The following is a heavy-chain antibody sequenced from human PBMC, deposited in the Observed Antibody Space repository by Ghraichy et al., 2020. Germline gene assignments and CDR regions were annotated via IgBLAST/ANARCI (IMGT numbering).Heavy chain of an antibody. CDR3: ARGHTYSGSRDY. J-gene: IGHJ4*02. CDR1: GGSISGYY. V-gene: IGHV4-59*01. Sequence: SETLSLTCAVSGGSISGYYWNWIRQPPGKGLEWIGFIYDSGSAYYKSSLKSRVTISLDTSSKSFSLKMKSVTAADTAVYYCARGHTYSGSRDYWGQGTLVTVSS. CDR2: IYDSGSA. D-gene: IGHD5-12*01.